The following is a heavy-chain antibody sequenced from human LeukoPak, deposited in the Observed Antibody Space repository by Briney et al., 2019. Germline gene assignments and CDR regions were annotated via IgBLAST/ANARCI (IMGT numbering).Heavy chain of an antibody. CDR3: ARDYYDSSFAFDI. D-gene: IGHD3-22*01. J-gene: IGHJ3*02. Sequence: PSETLSLTCAVYGGSFSGYYWSWIRQHPGKGLEWIGYIYYSGSTYYNPSLKSRVTISVDTSKNQFSLKLSSVAAADTAVYYCARDYYDSSFAFDIWGQGTMVTVSS. CDR2: IYYSGST. V-gene: IGHV4-31*11. CDR1: GGSFSGYY.